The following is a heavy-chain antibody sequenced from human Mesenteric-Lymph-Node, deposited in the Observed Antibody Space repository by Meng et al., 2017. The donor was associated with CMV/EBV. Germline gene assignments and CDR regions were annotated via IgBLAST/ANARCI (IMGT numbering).Heavy chain of an antibody. CDR1: GFTFSGSV. V-gene: IGHV3-73*01. CDR3: TTGRYCSSTSCSY. CDR2: IRTKANNYAT. J-gene: IGHJ4*02. Sequence: GESLKISCADSGFTFSGSVMHWVRQASGKGLEWVGRIRTKANNYATSYAPSVKGRFTITRDDSKNTAYLQMNSLKTEDTAVYYCTTGRYCSSTSCSYWGQGTLVTVSS. D-gene: IGHD2-2*01.